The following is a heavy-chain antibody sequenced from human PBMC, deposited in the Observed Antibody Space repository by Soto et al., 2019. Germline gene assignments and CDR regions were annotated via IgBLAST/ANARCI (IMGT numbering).Heavy chain of an antibody. D-gene: IGHD3-16*01. Sequence: EVQLLESGGGLVQPGGSLRLSCAASGFTFSSYAMRWVRQAPVKGLEWVSAISGSGGSTYYADSVKGRFTISRDNSKNTLYLQMTSLRAEDTAVYYCARRGRGSYYDYWGQGTRVTVSS. CDR1: GFTFSSYA. J-gene: IGHJ4*02. V-gene: IGHV3-23*01. CDR3: ARRGRGSYYDY. CDR2: ISGSGGST.